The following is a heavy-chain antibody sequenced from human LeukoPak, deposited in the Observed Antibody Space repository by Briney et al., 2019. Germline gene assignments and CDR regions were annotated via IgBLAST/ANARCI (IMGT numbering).Heavy chain of an antibody. Sequence: GGSLRLSCTVSGFTVSSNSMSWVRQAPGKGLEWVSFIYSDNTHYSDSVKGRFTISRDNSKNTLYLQMISLRAEDTGVYYCAKIPQVSTTSVPNFDYWGQGTLVTVSS. J-gene: IGHJ4*02. CDR3: AKIPQVSTTSVPNFDY. CDR1: GFTVSSNS. V-gene: IGHV3-53*01. D-gene: IGHD2/OR15-2a*01. CDR2: IYSDNT.